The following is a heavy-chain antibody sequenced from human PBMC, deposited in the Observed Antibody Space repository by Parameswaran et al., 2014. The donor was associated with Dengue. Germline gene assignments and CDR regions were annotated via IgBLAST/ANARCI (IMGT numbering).Heavy chain of an antibody. CDR3: AREGLIPQLRYFDWLSPGVGFFSMDV. CDR1: GGSFSGYY. J-gene: IGHJ6*02. D-gene: IGHD3-9*01. Sequence: ASETLSLTCAVYGGSFSGYYWSWIRQPPGKGLEWIGEINHSGSTNYNPSLKSRVTISVDTSKNQFSLKLSSVTAADTAVYYCAREGLIPQLRYFDWLSPGVGFFSMDVWGQGTTVTVSS. V-gene: IGHV4-34*01. CDR2: INHSGST.